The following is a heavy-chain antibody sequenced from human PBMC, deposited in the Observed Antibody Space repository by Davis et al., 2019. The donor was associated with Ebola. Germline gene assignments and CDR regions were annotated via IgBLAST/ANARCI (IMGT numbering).Heavy chain of an antibody. Sequence: ASVKVSCKASGYIFTGYYMHWVRQAPGQGLEWMGWINPNSGGTNYAQKFQGWVTMTRDTSISTAYMELSRLRSDDTAVYYCARGRAARTEYGNWFDPWGQGTLVTVSS. D-gene: IGHD6-6*01. CDR3: ARGRAARTEYGNWFDP. V-gene: IGHV1-2*04. CDR2: INPNSGGT. CDR1: GYIFTGYY. J-gene: IGHJ5*02.